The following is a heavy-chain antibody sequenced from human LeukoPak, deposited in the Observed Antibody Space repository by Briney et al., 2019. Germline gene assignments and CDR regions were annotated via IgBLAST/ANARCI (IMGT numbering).Heavy chain of an antibody. Sequence: PGGSLRLSCAASGFRLRSNYMNWVRQAPGKGLGWVSVVYSSGSTYYADSVKGRFTISRDNSKNTLYLQMNSLRAEDTAVYYCAKDLRIAAAGMRPYYFDYWGQGTLVTVSS. CDR3: AKDLRIAAAGMRPYYFDY. V-gene: IGHV3-53*01. J-gene: IGHJ4*02. CDR2: VYSSGST. CDR1: GFRLRSNY. D-gene: IGHD6-13*01.